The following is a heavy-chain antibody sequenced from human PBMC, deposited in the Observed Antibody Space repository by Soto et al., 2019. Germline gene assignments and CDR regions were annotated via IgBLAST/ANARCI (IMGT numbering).Heavy chain of an antibody. CDR3: ARMPSPTIAARLGGWDPDIIDY. Sequence: SVKVSCKASGGTFSSYAIIWVRQAPGQGLEWMGGIIPIFGTANYAQKFQGRVTITADESTSTAYMELSSLRSEDTAVYYCARMPSPTIAARLGGWDPDIIDYWGQGTLVTVSS. J-gene: IGHJ4*02. D-gene: IGHD6-6*01. V-gene: IGHV1-69*13. CDR1: GGTFSSYA. CDR2: IIPIFGTA.